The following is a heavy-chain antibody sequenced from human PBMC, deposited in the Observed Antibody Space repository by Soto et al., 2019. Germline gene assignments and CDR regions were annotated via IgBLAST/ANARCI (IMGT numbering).Heavy chain of an antibody. J-gene: IGHJ4*02. Sequence: SETMPLTCTVSGGSISSYYWSWIRQPPGKGLEWSGYIYYRGSTNYNPSLKSRVTISVDTSKNQFPLNLSSVTAADTAVYYWARGSGSYYKGAPDYCAEGTLVTVSS. CDR1: GGSISSYY. CDR3: ARGSGSYYKGAPDY. V-gene: IGHV4-59*01. CDR2: IYYRGST. D-gene: IGHD3-10*01.